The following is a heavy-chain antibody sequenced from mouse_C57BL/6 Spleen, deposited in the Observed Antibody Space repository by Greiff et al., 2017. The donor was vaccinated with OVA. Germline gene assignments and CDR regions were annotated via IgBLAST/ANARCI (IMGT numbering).Heavy chain of an antibody. V-gene: IGHV1-53*01. Sequence: VQLQESGPELVKPGASVKLSCKASGYTFTSYWMNWVKQRPGQGLEWIGNINPSNGGTNYNEKFKSKATLTVDKSYSTAYMQLSILTSEDSAVYYCARKKDITTGVGYWGQGTTLTVSS. CDR3: ARKKDITTGVGY. CDR1: GYTFTSYW. J-gene: IGHJ2*01. CDR2: INPSNGGT. D-gene: IGHD1-1*01.